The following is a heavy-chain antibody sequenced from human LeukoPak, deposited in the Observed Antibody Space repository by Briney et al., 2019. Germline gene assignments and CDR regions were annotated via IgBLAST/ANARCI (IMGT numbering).Heavy chain of an antibody. J-gene: IGHJ4*02. CDR1: GVSISSYY. Sequence: SETLSLTCTVSGVSISSYYWSWIRQPPGKGLEWIGYIYYSGSTNYNPSLKSRVTISVDTSKNQFSLKLSSVTAADTAVYYCARGGWELPPPYFDYWGQGTLVTVSS. CDR2: IYYSGST. V-gene: IGHV4-59*01. CDR3: ARGGWELPPPYFDY. D-gene: IGHD1-26*01.